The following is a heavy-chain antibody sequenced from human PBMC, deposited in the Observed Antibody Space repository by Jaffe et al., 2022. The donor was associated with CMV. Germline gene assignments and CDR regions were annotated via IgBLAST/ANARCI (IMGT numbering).Heavy chain of an antibody. CDR3: AISISSGFDP. Sequence: QVQVVQSGAEVKKPGASVKVSCKASGYIFSTYYIHWVRQAPGQGLEWMGIINPSGGTAYAQKFQGRVTLTRDTSTSTVYMELSSLRSEDMAVYYCAISISSGFDPWGQGTLVTVSS. D-gene: IGHD3-22*01. V-gene: IGHV1-46*01. CDR2: INPSGGT. J-gene: IGHJ5*02. CDR1: GYIFSTYY.